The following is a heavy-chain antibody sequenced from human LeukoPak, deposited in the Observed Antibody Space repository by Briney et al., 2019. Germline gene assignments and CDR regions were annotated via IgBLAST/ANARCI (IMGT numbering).Heavy chain of an antibody. CDR2: IIPILGIA. Sequence: WASVKVSCKASGGTFSSYAISWVRQTPGQGLEWMGRIIPILGIANYAQKFQGRVTITADTSTSTAYMELRNLRSDDTAVYYCARDMGSSSRRILANYYYYQYALDVWGQGTTVTVS. D-gene: IGHD6-13*01. J-gene: IGHJ6*02. V-gene: IGHV1-69*04. CDR1: GGTFSSYA. CDR3: ARDMGSSSRRILANYYYYQYALDV.